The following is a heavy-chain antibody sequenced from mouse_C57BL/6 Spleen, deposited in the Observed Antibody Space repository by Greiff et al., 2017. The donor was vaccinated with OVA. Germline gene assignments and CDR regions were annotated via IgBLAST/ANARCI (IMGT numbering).Heavy chain of an antibody. D-gene: IGHD1-1*01. V-gene: IGHV1-69*01. J-gene: IGHJ2*01. Sequence: QVQLQQPGAELVMPGASVKLSCKASGYTFTSYWMHWVKQRPGQGLEWIGEIDPSDSYTNYNQKFKGKSTLTVDKSSSTAYMQLSSLTSEDSAVYYCARSEGYYGSSWDYWGQGTTLTVSS. CDR1: GYTFTSYW. CDR2: IDPSDSYT. CDR3: ARSEGYYGSSWDY.